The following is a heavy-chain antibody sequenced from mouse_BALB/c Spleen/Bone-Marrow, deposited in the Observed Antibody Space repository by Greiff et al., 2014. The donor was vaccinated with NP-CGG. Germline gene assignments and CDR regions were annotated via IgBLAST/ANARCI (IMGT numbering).Heavy chain of an antibody. CDR2: LNPGSGGS. Sequence: QVQLKESGAELVRPGTSVKVSCKASGYAFTNYLIEWLKQRPGQGLEWIGVLNPGSGGSHYNEKLKGKATLTADKSSSTAYMQLSSLTSDDSAVYFCARSTTVKDYFDYWGQGTTLTVSS. CDR3: ARSTTVKDYFDY. V-gene: IGHV1-54*01. J-gene: IGHJ2*01. CDR1: GYAFTNYL. D-gene: IGHD1-1*01.